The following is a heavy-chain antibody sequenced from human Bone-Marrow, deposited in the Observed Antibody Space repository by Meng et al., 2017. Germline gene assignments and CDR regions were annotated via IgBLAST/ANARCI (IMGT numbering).Heavy chain of an antibody. J-gene: IGHJ2*01. D-gene: IGHD4-17*01. CDR2: INHSGST. CDR3: ARGRVTTVTTPNWYFDL. CDR1: GGSFSGYY. V-gene: IGHV4-34*01. Sequence: APLQQWGPGLFKPSGTLSLTCAVYGGSFSGYYWSWIRQPPGKGLEWIGEINHSGSTNYNPSLKSRVTISVDTSKNQFSLKLSSVTAADTAVYYCARGRVTTVTTPNWYFDLWGRGTLVTVSS.